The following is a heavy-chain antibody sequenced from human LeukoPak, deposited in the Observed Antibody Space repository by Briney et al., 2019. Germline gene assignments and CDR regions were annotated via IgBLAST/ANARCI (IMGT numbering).Heavy chain of an antibody. D-gene: IGHD3-22*01. Sequence: SGTLSLTCAVSGGSISSSNWWSWVRQPPGKGLEWIGEIYHSGSTNYDPSLKSRVTISVDKSKNQFSLKLSSVTAADTAVYYCARDRYYYDSSGYYLFDYWGQGTLVTVSS. CDR2: IYHSGST. CDR3: ARDRYYYDSSGYYLFDY. J-gene: IGHJ4*02. CDR1: GGSISSSNW. V-gene: IGHV4-4*02.